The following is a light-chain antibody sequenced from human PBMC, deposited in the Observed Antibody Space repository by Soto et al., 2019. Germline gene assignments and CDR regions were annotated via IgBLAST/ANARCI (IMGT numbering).Light chain of an antibody. Sequence: EIEMTQSPATLSLAPGERVTLSCRASESVSTNLAWYQQKAGQAPRLLIYGASTRATGIPARFSGSGSGTEFTLTISSLQSEDFAVYYCQQYNNWPPITFGQGTKVDIK. CDR1: ESVSTN. CDR2: GAS. J-gene: IGKJ1*01. V-gene: IGKV3-15*01. CDR3: QQYNNWPPIT.